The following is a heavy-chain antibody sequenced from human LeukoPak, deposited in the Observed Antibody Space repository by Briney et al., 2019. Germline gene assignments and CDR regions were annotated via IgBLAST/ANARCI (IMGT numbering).Heavy chain of an antibody. J-gene: IGHJ4*02. CDR2: INWNGGST. Sequence: LGGSLRLSCAASGFTFVDYGMSWVRPAPGKGLEWVSGINWNGGSTGYADSVKGRFTISRDNAKNSLYLQMNSLRAEDTALYHCARAYYDFWSGYYISYFDYWGQGTLVTVSS. CDR3: ARAYYDFWSGYYISYFDY. V-gene: IGHV3-20*01. CDR1: GFTFVDYG. D-gene: IGHD3-3*01.